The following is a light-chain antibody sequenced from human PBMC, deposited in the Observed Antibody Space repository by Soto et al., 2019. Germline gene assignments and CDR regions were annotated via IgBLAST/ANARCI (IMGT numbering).Light chain of an antibody. CDR2: TNI. CDR1: SSNIGADFE. V-gene: IGLV1-40*01. Sequence: QAVVTQPPSVSGAPGQRVTISCTGSSSNIGADFEVHWYQQRPGTAPKLLIYTNINRPSGVPDRLSGSRSGTSASLAITGLQAEDEADYYCQSYDSSLSGYLIFGGGTKLTVL. CDR3: QSYDSSLSGYLI. J-gene: IGLJ2*01.